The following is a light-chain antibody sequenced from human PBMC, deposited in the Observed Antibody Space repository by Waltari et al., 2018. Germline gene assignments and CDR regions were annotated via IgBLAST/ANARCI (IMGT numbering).Light chain of an antibody. CDR3: ASYTTTTTVI. Sequence: QSALTQPASVSGSPGQSITLSCTGTSSDVGVSDFVSWYHKHPGKVPKLIIYEVTNRPSGVSNRISGSKSGNTASLTISGLQAEDEADYYCASYTTTTTVIFGSGTKVTVL. V-gene: IGLV2-14*01. CDR1: SSDVGVSDF. J-gene: IGLJ1*01. CDR2: EVT.